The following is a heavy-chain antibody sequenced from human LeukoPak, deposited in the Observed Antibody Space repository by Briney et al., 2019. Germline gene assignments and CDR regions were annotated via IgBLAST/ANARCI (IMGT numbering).Heavy chain of an antibody. J-gene: IGHJ3*02. CDR2: IDHSGST. CDR3: VKSNSRYQPWTLDI. V-gene: IGHV4-34*01. D-gene: IGHD2-2*01. Sequence: ETLSLTCAVYGGSFSGYYWSWIRQPPGKGLEWIGEIDHSGSTSYNPSLKSRVTISVDTSNNQLSLKVNSVTAADTAMYYCVKSNSRYQPWTLDIWGRGTMVTVSS. CDR1: GGSFSGYY.